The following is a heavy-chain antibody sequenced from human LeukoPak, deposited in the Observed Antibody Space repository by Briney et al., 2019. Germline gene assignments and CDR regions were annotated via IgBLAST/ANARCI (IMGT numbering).Heavy chain of an antibody. J-gene: IGHJ4*02. CDR1: GFTFSSYA. V-gene: IGHV3-23*01. Sequence: PGGSLRLSCAASGFTFSSYAMSWVRQAPGKGLEWVSAISGSGGSTYYADSVKGRFTISRDNSKNTLYLQMNSLRAEDTAIYYCAXXTGXXGXGKRFDYWGQGTLVTVSS. CDR2: ISGSGGST. CDR3: AXXTGXXGXGKRFDY. D-gene: IGHD3-10*01.